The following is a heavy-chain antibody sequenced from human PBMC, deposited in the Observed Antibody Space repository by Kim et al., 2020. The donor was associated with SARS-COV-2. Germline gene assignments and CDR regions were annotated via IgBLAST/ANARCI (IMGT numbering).Heavy chain of an antibody. Sequence: ASVKVSCKASGYTFTSYAMHWVRQAPGQRLEWMGWINAGNGNTKYSQKFQGRVTITRDTSASTAYMELSSLRSEDTAVYYCAREGLQWLGIHPMDVWGKGTTVTVSS. V-gene: IGHV1-3*01. J-gene: IGHJ6*03. D-gene: IGHD6-19*01. CDR3: AREGLQWLGIHPMDV. CDR2: INAGNGNT. CDR1: GYTFTSYA.